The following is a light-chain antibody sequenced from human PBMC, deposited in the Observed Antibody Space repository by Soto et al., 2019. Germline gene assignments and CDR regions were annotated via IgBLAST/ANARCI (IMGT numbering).Light chain of an antibody. CDR1: QNLGVY. CDR3: HQTAANPWT. Sequence: DIQMTQSPSSLSASVGDRVTITCRASQNLGVYLNWYQKKPGKAPKLLIHAASSLHSGVPSTFSGSGSGTDFALTISSLQPEDFATYYCHQTAANPWTFAQGTKVDIK. V-gene: IGKV1-39*01. J-gene: IGKJ1*01. CDR2: AAS.